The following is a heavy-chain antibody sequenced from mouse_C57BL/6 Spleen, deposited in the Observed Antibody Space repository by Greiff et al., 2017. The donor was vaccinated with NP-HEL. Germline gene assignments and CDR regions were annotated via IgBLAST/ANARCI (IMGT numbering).Heavy chain of an antibody. D-gene: IGHD1-1*01. CDR2: IYPGSGST. J-gene: IGHJ4*01. Sequence: QVHVKQPGAELVKPGASVKMSCKASGYTFTSYWITWVKQRPGQGLEWIGDIYPGSGSTNYNEKFKSKATLTVDTSSSTAYMQLSSLTSEDSAVYYCASYGSYYYAMDYWGQGTSVTVSS. CDR1: GYTFTSYW. V-gene: IGHV1-55*01. CDR3: ASYGSYYYAMDY.